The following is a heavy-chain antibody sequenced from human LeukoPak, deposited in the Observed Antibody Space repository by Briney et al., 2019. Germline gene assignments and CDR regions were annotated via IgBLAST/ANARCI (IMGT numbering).Heavy chain of an antibody. CDR3: AKVKALDAVASYFDY. CDR2: ISSSGDNT. D-gene: IGHD2-8*01. J-gene: IGHJ4*02. V-gene: IGHV3-23*01. Sequence: PGGSLRLSCAASGFVFSTYAMGWVRQAPGKGLEWVSGISSSGDNTYYVDSVKGQFTISRDNSKNTLDLQMNSLRAEDTAMYHCAKVKALDAVASYFDYWGRGTLVTVSS. CDR1: GFVFSTYA.